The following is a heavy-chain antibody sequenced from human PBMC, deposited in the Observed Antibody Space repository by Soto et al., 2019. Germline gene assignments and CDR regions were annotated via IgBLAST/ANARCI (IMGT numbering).Heavy chain of an antibody. V-gene: IGHV3-30-3*01. CDR2: ISYDGSNK. CDR3: ARDYGDYDFDY. CDR1: GFTFSSYA. Sequence: GSLRLSCAASGFTFSSYAMHWVRQAPGKGLEWVAVISYDGSNKYCADSVKGRFTISRDNSKNTLYLQMNSLRAEDTAVYYCARDYGDYDFDYWGQGTLVTVSS. D-gene: IGHD4-17*01. J-gene: IGHJ4*02.